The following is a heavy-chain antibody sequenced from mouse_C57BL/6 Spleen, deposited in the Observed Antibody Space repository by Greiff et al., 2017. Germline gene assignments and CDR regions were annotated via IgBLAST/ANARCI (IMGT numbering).Heavy chain of an antibody. V-gene: IGHV1-82*01. Sequence: QVQLQQSGPEPVKPGASVKISCKASGYAFSSSWMNWVKQRPGKGLEWIGRIYPGDGDTNYNGKFKGKATLTADKSSSTAYMQLSSLTSEDSAVYCCARRDYYGSSSFAYWGQGTLVTVSA. J-gene: IGHJ3*01. CDR1: GYAFSSSW. CDR2: IYPGDGDT. CDR3: ARRDYYGSSSFAY. D-gene: IGHD1-1*01.